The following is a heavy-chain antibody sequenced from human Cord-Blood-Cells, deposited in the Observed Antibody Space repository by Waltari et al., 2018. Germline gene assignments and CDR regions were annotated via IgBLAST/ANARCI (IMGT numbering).Heavy chain of an antibody. D-gene: IGHD2-2*01. CDR1: GGSISSSNW. CDR2: IYHSGST. Sequence: QVQLQESGPGLVKPSGTLSLTCAVSGGSISSSNWWSWVRQPPGTGLEWIGEIYHSGSTNYNPSLKSRVTISVDKSKNQFSLKLSSVTAADTAVYYCARVRPSNYCSSTSCYGDYWGQGTLVTVSS. V-gene: IGHV4-4*02. J-gene: IGHJ4*02. CDR3: ARVRPSNYCSSTSCYGDY.